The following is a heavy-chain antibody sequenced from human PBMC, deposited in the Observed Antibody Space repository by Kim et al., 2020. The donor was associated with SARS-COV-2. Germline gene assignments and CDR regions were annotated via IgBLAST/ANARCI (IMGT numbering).Heavy chain of an antibody. CDR2: ISSSSSTI. J-gene: IGHJ4*02. Sequence: GGSLRLSCAASGFTFSSYSMNWVRQAPGKGLEWVSYISSSSSTIYYADSVKGRFTISRDNAKNSLYLQMNSLRDEDTAVYYCARDRYDFWSGYWVFDYWGQGTLVTGSS. D-gene: IGHD3-3*01. CDR3: ARDRYDFWSGYWVFDY. V-gene: IGHV3-48*02. CDR1: GFTFSSYS.